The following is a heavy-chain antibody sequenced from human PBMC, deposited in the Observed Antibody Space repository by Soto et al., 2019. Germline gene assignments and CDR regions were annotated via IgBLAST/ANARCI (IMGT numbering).Heavy chain of an antibody. D-gene: IGHD2-2*01. CDR3: ARQGHYCSSTSCYLVHAYYYYGMDV. CDR2: IDPSDSYT. CDR1: GYSFTSYW. V-gene: IGHV5-10-1*01. J-gene: IGHJ6*02. Sequence: XESLKISCKGSGYSFTSYWVSLVLQMPGKGLEWMGRIDPSDSYTNYSPSFQGHVTISADKSISTAYLQWSSLKASDTAMYYCARQGHYCSSTSCYLVHAYYYYGMDVWGQGTTVTVSS.